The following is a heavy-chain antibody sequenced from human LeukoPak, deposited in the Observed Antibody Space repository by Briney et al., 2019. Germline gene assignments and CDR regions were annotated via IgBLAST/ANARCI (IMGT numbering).Heavy chain of an antibody. CDR1: GGSISTYY. CDR3: ARNIAVAPNWFDP. D-gene: IGHD6-19*01. CDR2: IYTSGST. Sequence: EPSETLSLTCTVSGGSISTYYWSWIRQPAGKGLEWIGHIYTSGSTNYNPPLKSRATMSVDTSKNQFSLKLNSVTAADTAVYYCARNIAVAPNWFDPWGQGTLVTVSS. V-gene: IGHV4-4*07. J-gene: IGHJ5*02.